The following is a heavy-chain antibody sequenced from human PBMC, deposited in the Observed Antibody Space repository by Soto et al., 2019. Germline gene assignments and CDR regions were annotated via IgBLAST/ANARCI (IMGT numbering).Heavy chain of an antibody. D-gene: IGHD2-15*01. Sequence: SVKVSFKASRGTFSSYAISWVRQAPGQGLEWMGGIIPIFGTANYAQKFQGRVTITADKSTSTAYMELSSLRSEDTAVYYCARTMNLVAATHYYYGMDVWGQGTTVTVSS. J-gene: IGHJ6*02. CDR2: IIPIFGTA. CDR3: ARTMNLVAATHYYYGMDV. V-gene: IGHV1-69*06. CDR1: RGTFSSYA.